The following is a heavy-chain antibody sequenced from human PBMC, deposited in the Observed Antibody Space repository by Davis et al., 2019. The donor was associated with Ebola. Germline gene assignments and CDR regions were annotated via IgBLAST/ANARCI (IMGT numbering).Heavy chain of an antibody. D-gene: IGHD3-22*01. CDR3: ARDQNYYDSSGYYNAFDI. CDR2: IYSGGST. Sequence: GGSLRLSCAASGFTVSSNYMSWVRQAPGKGLEWVSVIYSGGSTYYADSVKGRFTISRDNSKNTLYLQMNSLRAEDTAVYYCARDQNYYDSSGYYNAFDIWGQGTMVTVSS. J-gene: IGHJ3*02. V-gene: IGHV3-66*01. CDR1: GFTVSSNY.